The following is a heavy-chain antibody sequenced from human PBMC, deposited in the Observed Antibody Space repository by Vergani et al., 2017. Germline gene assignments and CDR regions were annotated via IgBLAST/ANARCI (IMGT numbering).Heavy chain of an antibody. V-gene: IGHV3-33*01. Sequence: QVQLVESAGGVVQPGGSLRLSCAAYGFTFSSHGMHWVRQAPGKGLEWVAVIWYDGSNKYYGDSVKGRFTISRDNSKNTLYLQMNSLRVEDTAVYYCARWGNEKRLDSWGQGTLVTVSS. J-gene: IGHJ5*01. CDR1: GFTFSSHG. D-gene: IGHD1-1*01. CDR2: IWYDGSNK. CDR3: ARWGNEKRLDS.